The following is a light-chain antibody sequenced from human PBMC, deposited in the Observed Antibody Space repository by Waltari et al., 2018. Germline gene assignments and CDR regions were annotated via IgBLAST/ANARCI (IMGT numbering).Light chain of an antibody. V-gene: IGKV1-5*03. CDR3: QHYNSFPYT. Sequence: DIQMTQSPSTLSASVGDRVTITCRASQSISKWLAGYQQKPGIAPNLLVHTASTLESGVPSRFSGSGSGTEFTLTISSLQPDDFATYYCQHYNSFPYTFGQGTKLEIK. CDR2: TAS. CDR1: QSISKW. J-gene: IGKJ2*01.